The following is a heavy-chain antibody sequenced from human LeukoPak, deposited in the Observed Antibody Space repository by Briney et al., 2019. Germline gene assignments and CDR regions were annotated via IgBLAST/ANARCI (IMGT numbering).Heavy chain of an antibody. V-gene: IGHV4-4*02. D-gene: IGHD6-19*01. CDR1: GGSISSSNW. J-gene: IGHJ4*02. Sequence: SGTLSLTCAVSGGSISSSNWWSWVRQPPGKGLEWIGEIYHSGSTNYNPSLKSRVTISVDKSKNQFSLKLSSVTAADTAVYYCASRGYSSGWYSSSHFDYWGQGTLVTVSS. CDR2: IYHSGST. CDR3: ASRGYSSGWYSSSHFDY.